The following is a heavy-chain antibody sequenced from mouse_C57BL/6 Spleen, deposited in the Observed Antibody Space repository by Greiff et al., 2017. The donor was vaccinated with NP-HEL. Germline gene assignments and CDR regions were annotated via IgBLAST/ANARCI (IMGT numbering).Heavy chain of an antibody. D-gene: IGHD1-1*01. CDR1: GYTFTSYW. J-gene: IGHJ2*01. CDR2: IDPNSGGT. V-gene: IGHV1-72*01. CDR3: ARYHYGSSYNFDY. Sequence: QVHVKQPGAELVKPGASVKLSCKASGYTFTSYWMHWVKQRPGRGLEWIGRIDPNSGGTKYNEKFKSKATLTVDQPSSTAYMQLSSLTSEDSAVYYCARYHYGSSYNFDYWGQGTTLTVSS.